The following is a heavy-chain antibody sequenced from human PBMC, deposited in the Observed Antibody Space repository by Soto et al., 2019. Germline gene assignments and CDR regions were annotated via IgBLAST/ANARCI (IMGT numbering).Heavy chain of an antibody. D-gene: IGHD2-15*01. Sequence: GGSLRLSCAASGFTFSSYGMHWVRQAPGKGLEWVAVIWYDGSNKYYADSVKGRFTISRDNSKNTLYLQMNSLRAEDTAVYYCARDAPYCSGGSCYFDYWGQGTLVTVSS. J-gene: IGHJ4*02. CDR2: IWYDGSNK. CDR1: GFTFSSYG. CDR3: ARDAPYCSGGSCYFDY. V-gene: IGHV3-33*01.